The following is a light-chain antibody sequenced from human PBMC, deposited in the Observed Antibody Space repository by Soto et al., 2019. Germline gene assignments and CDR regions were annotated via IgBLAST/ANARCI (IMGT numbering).Light chain of an antibody. CDR1: QGVRSD. CDR3: QQYSKWPLT. V-gene: IGKV3-15*01. J-gene: IGKJ4*01. CDR2: GAS. Sequence: EIAMTQSPDTLSVSPGDRATLSCRASQGVRSDLAWYQQKAGQSPRLLIYGASTRAAETPARFSGSGSETEFTLTINSLQSEDFAVYYCQQYSKWPLTFGGGTKVEIK.